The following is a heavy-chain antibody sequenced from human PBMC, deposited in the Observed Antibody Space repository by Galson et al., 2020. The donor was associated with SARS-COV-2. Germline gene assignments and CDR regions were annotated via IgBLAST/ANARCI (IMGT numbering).Heavy chain of an antibody. CDR1: GFTFSSYA. V-gene: IGHV3-23*01. D-gene: IGHD1-20*01. CDR3: ARDGGGDNWNDGGVDY. Sequence: GGSLRLSCAASGFTFSSYAMSWVRQAPGKGLEWVSAISGSGGSTYYADSVKGRFTISRDNSKNTLYLQMNSLRAEDTAVYYCARDGGGDNWNDGGVDYWGQGTLVTVSS. J-gene: IGHJ4*02. CDR2: ISGSGGST.